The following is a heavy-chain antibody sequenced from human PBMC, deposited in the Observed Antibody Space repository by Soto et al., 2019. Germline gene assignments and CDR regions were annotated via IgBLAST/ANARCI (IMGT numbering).Heavy chain of an antibody. CDR3: ARDREGSGRSRFDP. CDR2: INAGNGNT. J-gene: IGHJ5*02. Sequence: VASGKVSCKASGYTFTSYAMHWVRQAPGQRLEWMGWINAGNGNTKYSQKFQGRVTITRDTSASTAYMELSSLRSEDTAVYYCARDREGSGRSRFDPWGQGTLVTVSS. CDR1: GYTFTSYA. D-gene: IGHD6-19*01. V-gene: IGHV1-3*01.